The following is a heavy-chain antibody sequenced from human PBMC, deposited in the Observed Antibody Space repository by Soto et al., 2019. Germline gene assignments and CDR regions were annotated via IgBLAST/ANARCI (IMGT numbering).Heavy chain of an antibody. V-gene: IGHV1-69*08. CDR3: ARDSPIGSTFSGYDAIDY. D-gene: IGHD5-12*01. CDR2: IIPLLGIA. J-gene: IGHJ4*02. Sequence: QVQLVQSGAEVKKPGSSVKVSCKTSVGTFSNDIITWVRQAPGQGLEWMGRIIPLLGIANYAQNFKGRVTITADKSTGTAYMEVNSLRSEDTAVYYCARDSPIGSTFSGYDAIDYWGQGTLVTVSS. CDR1: VGTFSNDI.